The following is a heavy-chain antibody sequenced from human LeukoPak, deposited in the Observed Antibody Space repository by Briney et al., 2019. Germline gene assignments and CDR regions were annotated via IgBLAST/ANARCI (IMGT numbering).Heavy chain of an antibody. CDR2: IHPTDGST. V-gene: IGHV1-46*01. CDR3: ARANGGGLDY. Sequence: ASVKVPCKTSGYTFSTYYMHGVRQAPGQGLEWLGIIHPTDGSTSYTQKIQGRVTMTRDTATGTVYLELSSLRSEDTAVYWCARANGGGLDYWGQGTLITVSS. D-gene: IGHD3-10*01. J-gene: IGHJ4*02. CDR1: GYTFSTYY.